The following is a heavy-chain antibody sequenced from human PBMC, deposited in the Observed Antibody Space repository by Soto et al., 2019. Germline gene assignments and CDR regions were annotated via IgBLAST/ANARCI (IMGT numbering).Heavy chain of an antibody. V-gene: IGHV1-8*01. CDR1: GYTFTSYD. D-gene: IGHD2-15*01. CDR2: MNPNSGNT. CDR3: ARELRYCSGGSCYSEFDY. J-gene: IGHJ4*02. Sequence: QVQLVQSGAEVKKPGASVKVSCKASGYTFTSYDINWVRQATGQGLEWMGWMNPNSGNTGYAQKLQGKVTMTRNTSISTAYMEMSRLRSEDTAVYYCARELRYCSGGSCYSEFDYWGQGTLVTVSS.